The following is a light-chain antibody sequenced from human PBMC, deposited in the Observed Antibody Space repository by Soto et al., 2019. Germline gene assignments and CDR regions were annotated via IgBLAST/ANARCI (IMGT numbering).Light chain of an antibody. Sequence: DIQMTQSPSTLSASVGHRLTITCRASQSVSWWLAWYQQKPGKAPKLLIYDASTLESGVPLRFSGSGSGTEFTLTISSLQPDDVATYYXXQYNNFRWTFGQGTKVEIK. CDR3: XQYNNFRWT. CDR2: DAS. CDR1: QSVSWW. J-gene: IGKJ1*01. V-gene: IGKV1-5*01.